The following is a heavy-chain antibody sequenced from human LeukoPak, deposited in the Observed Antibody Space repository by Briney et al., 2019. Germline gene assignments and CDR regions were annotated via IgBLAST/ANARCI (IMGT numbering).Heavy chain of an antibody. J-gene: IGHJ4*02. V-gene: IGHV4-39*07. D-gene: IGHD3-16*01. CDR3: ATRRGSEILGD. CDR2: INYSGGT. Sequence: SETLSLTCTVSGDSVSSSSYYWDWIRQPPGQGLEWLGSINYSGGTYYNPSLQSRVTISVDTSKNRLSLRGSSVTDAVTAIYYWATRRGSEILGDWGQGTLVTVSS. CDR1: GDSVSSSSYY.